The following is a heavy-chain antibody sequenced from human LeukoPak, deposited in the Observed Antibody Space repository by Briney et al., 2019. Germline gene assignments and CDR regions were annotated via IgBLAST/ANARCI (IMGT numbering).Heavy chain of an antibody. CDR3: GTVNRGWFGVGEY. CDR1: GGSISSNNYY. J-gene: IGHJ4*02. Sequence: KSSETLSLTCTVSGGSISSNNYYWGWVRQPPEKGLEWIGSIHYSGVTYYNPSLESRLTISVDTSKNQFSLKLTSVTAADTAVYFCGTVNRGWFGVGEYWGQGTLVTVSS. D-gene: IGHD3-10*01. CDR2: IHYSGVT. V-gene: IGHV4-39*01.